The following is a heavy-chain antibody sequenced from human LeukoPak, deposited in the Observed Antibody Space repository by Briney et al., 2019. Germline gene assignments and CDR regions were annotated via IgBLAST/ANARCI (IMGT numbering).Heavy chain of an antibody. J-gene: IGHJ3*02. CDR1: GYTFTTYA. V-gene: IGHV1-18*01. CDR3: ASLKNYYDSSGYLVTDAFDI. D-gene: IGHD3-22*01. CDR2: ISAYNGNT. Sequence: ASVKVSCKASGYTFTTYAFNWVRQAPGQGLEWMGWISAYNGNTNYAQKLQGRVTMTTDTSTSTAYMELRSLKSDDTAVYYCASLKNYYDSSGYLVTDAFDIWGQGTMVTVSS.